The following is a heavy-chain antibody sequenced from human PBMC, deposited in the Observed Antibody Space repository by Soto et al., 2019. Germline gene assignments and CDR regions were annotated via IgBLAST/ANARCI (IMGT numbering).Heavy chain of an antibody. CDR1: GFTFRSYA. Sequence: DVQLLESGGGLVQPGGSLRLSCAASGFTFRSYAMSWVRHAPGKGLEWVSGISGSGISTHYADSVKGGFTVSRDNSKNTLYLQMNSLRAEDTAVYNCAKEPVCRDWYFDLWGRGTLVTVSS. V-gene: IGHV3-23*01. CDR3: AKEPVCRDWYFDL. J-gene: IGHJ2*01. CDR2: ISGSGIST.